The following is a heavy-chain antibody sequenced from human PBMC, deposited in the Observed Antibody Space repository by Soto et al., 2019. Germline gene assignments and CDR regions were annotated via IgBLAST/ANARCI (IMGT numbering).Heavy chain of an antibody. CDR3: ASGFSYGYVDY. J-gene: IGHJ4*02. CDR2: IYYSGST. V-gene: IGHV4-59*01. D-gene: IGHD5-18*01. CDR1: GGSISSYY. Sequence: SETLSLTCSVSGGSISSYYWSWIRQPPGKGLEWIGCIYYSGSTNYNPSLKSRVTISVDTSKNQFSLKLNSVTAADTAVYYCASGFSYGYVDYWGQGTLVTAPQ.